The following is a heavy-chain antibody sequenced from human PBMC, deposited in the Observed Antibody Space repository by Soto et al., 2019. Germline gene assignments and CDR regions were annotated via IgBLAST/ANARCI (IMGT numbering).Heavy chain of an antibody. CDR3: ARDHGGSYQADSFDP. Sequence: QVQLVQSGVEVKKPGASVKVSCKASGYTFTTYGISWARQAPGQGLEWVGWVSPYDGDTNYADALQGRVTMTTDTSTTTAYMELRSLRSDDTAMYYCARDHGGSYQADSFDPWGQGTLVIVSS. D-gene: IGHD1-26*01. J-gene: IGHJ5*02. CDR2: VSPYDGDT. V-gene: IGHV1-18*01. CDR1: GYTFTTYG.